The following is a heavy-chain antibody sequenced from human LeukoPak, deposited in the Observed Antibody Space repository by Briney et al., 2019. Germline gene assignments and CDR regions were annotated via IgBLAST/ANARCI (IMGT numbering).Heavy chain of an antibody. CDR1: GFTFSNSD. V-gene: IGHV3-35*01. Sequence: GGSLRLSCAASGFTFSNSDMNWVHQAPGKGLEWVSGVSWNGSRTHYADSVKGRFTISRDNAKNSLYLQMNSLRAEDTAVYYCARAHSSSWYLNFDYWGQGTLVTVSS. CDR2: VSWNGSRT. CDR3: ARAHSSSWYLNFDY. J-gene: IGHJ4*02. D-gene: IGHD6-13*01.